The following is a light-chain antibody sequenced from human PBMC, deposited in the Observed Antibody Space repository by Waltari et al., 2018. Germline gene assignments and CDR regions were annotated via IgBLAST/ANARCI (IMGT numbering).Light chain of an antibody. V-gene: IGLV1-44*01. CDR1: TSNIGSDV. CDR3: AAWDDSLHGHWV. J-gene: IGLJ3*02. Sequence: QSVLTQPPSASGTPGPRVTISCSGSTSNIGSDVVTWYQQFPGKAPKLLIYRSDQRPSGVPDRFSGSKSGTSASLAISGLQSEDEADYYCAAWDDSLHGHWVFGGGTKVTVL. CDR2: RSD.